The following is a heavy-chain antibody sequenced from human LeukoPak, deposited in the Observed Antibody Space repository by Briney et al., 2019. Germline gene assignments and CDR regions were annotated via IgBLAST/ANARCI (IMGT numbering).Heavy chain of an antibody. J-gene: IGHJ5*02. D-gene: IGHD5-12*01. CDR2: INTDGSST. CDR1: GFTFSNYW. CDR3: ARDLDGYRAGNVA. Sequence: PGGSLRLSCAASGFTFSNYWMHWVRQAPGKGLVWVSRINTDGSSTGYADSVKGRFTISRDNAKHTLYLQMNSLRAEDTAVYYWARDLDGYRAGNVAWGQGALVTVSS. V-gene: IGHV3-74*01.